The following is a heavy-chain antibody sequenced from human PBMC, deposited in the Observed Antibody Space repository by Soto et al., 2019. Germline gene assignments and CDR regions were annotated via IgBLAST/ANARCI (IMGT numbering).Heavy chain of an antibody. CDR2: IFHSGTT. D-gene: IGHD2-8*01. CDR3: ARAHINGPLDS. Sequence: QVHLQESGPGLVKPSETLSLSCTVSGGSVSSGSYYWSWIRQPPGKALEFIGHIFHSGTTNYNPSLKSRVIISVDTPANHFSLRLRSVTAADTAVYYCARAHINGPLDSWGQGYLVTVSS. J-gene: IGHJ4*02. V-gene: IGHV4-61*03. CDR1: GGSVSSGSYY.